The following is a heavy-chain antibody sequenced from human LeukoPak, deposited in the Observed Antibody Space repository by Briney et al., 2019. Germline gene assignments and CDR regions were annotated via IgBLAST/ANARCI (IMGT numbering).Heavy chain of an antibody. Sequence: GGSLRLSCAASGFTFSSYAMHWVRQAPGKGLEWVAVISYDGSNKYYADSVKGRFTISRDNSKNTLYLQMNSLRAEDTAVYYCARELGRGSGSLYYGMDVWGQGTMVTVSS. CDR3: ARELGRGSGSLYYGMDV. D-gene: IGHD3-10*01. CDR2: ISYDGSNK. CDR1: GFTFSSYA. V-gene: IGHV3-30*04. J-gene: IGHJ6*02.